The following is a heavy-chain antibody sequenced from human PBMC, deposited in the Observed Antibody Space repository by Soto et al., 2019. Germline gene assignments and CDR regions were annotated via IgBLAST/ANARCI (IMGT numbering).Heavy chain of an antibody. J-gene: IGHJ4*02. CDR1: GGSFSGYY. V-gene: IGHV4-34*01. CDR2: INHSGST. CDR3: ARGWAYSATDY. Sequence: SETLSLTCAVYGGSFSGYYWSWIRQPPGKGLEWIGEINHSGSTNYNPSLKSRVTISVDTSKNQFSLKLSSVTAADTAVYYCARGWAYSATDYWGQGTLVTVSS. D-gene: IGHD1-26*01.